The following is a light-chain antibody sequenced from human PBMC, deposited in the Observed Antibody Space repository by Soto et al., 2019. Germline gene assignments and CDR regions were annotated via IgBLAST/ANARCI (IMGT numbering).Light chain of an antibody. CDR2: DAS. J-gene: IGKJ2*01. Sequence: EIVMTQSPGTLSVSPGERATLSCRASESVSTNLAWFQQRPGQAPRLLIYDASTRAAGIPARFSASGSGTEFTLTISGLQSEDFAVYFCQQFHNWPPFTFGQGTKVEIK. V-gene: IGKV3-15*01. CDR3: QQFHNWPPFT. CDR1: ESVSTN.